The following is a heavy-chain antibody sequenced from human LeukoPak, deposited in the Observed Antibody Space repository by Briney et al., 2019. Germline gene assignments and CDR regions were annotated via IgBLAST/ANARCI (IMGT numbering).Heavy chain of an antibody. CDR3: ARGNAPLPFDY. CDR2: ISSGDGGYI. Sequence: GGSLRLSSAGSGFPFAAFSVHWVRQAPGKGLEWASSISSGDGGYIYYAVSVRGRFPISRDNAEDSDYPQMKSLRADDTAVYYCARGNAPLPFDYWGQGTPVTDSS. CDR1: GFPFAAFS. D-gene: IGHD2-2*01. J-gene: IGHJ4*02. V-gene: IGHV3-21*01.